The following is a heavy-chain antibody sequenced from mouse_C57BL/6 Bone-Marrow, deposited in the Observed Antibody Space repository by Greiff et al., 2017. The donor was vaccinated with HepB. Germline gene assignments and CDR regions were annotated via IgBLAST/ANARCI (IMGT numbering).Heavy chain of an antibody. V-gene: IGHV1-39*01. Sequence: VHVKQSGPELVKPGASVKISCKASGYSFTDYNMNWVKQSNGKSLEWIGVINPNYGTTSYNQKFKGKATLTVDQSSSTAYMQLNSLTSEDSAVYYCARENYYGSYFDYWGQGTTLTVSS. CDR3: ARENYYGSYFDY. CDR1: GYSFTDYN. D-gene: IGHD1-2*01. CDR2: INPNYGTT. J-gene: IGHJ2*01.